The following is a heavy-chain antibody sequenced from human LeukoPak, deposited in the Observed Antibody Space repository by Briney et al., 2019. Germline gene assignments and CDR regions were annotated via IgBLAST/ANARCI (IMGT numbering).Heavy chain of an antibody. Sequence: SVKVSCKASGGTFISYAISWVRQAPGQGLEWMGGIIPIFGTANYAQKFQGRVTIPADESTSTAYMELSSLRSEDAAVYYCARAGVPFSLRSSFDYWGQGTLVTVSS. V-gene: IGHV1-69*13. CDR1: GGTFISYA. D-gene: IGHD6-6*01. J-gene: IGHJ4*02. CDR3: ARAGVPFSLRSSFDY. CDR2: IIPIFGTA.